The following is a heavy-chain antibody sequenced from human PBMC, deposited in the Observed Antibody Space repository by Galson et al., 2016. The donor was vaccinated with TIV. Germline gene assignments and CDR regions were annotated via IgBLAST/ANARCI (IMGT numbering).Heavy chain of an antibody. CDR1: SFTVTDYY. D-gene: IGHD3-10*01. CDR2: ISHSGTTT. Sequence: SLRLSCADSSFTVTDYYINWVRQAPGKGLEWVAYISHSGTTTFYAEGVRGRFTISRDNAKNSAFLDMSSLRAEDTAVYYCARASTMRVADYYYGMDLWGQGTTVTVSS. J-gene: IGHJ6*02. CDR3: ARASTMRVADYYYGMDL. V-gene: IGHV3-11*04.